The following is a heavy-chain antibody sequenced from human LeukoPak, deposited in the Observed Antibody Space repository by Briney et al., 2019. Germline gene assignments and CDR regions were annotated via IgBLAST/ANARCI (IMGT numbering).Heavy chain of an antibody. Sequence: ASVKVSCKASGYTFTSYYMHWVRQAPGQGLEWMGWINPNSGGTSYAQKFQGRVTMTRDTSISTAYMELSRLRSDDTAVYYCARGGSRYYDSSGYYPFDYWGQGTLVTVSS. CDR1: GYTFTSYY. J-gene: IGHJ4*02. V-gene: IGHV1-2*02. CDR3: ARGGSRYYDSSGYYPFDY. CDR2: INPNSGGT. D-gene: IGHD3-22*01.